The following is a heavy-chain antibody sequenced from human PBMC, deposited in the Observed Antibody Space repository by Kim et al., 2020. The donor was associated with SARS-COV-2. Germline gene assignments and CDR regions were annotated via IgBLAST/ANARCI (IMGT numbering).Heavy chain of an antibody. CDR1: GYTFTSYA. CDR3: ARGATVTTFRSDYYGMDV. V-gene: IGHV7-4-1*02. Sequence: ASVKVSCKASGYTFTSYAMNWVRQAPGQGLEWMGWINTNTGNPTYAQGFTGRFVFSLDTSVSTAYLQISSLKAEDTAVYYCARGATVTTFRSDYYGMDVWGQGTTVTVSS. J-gene: IGHJ6*02. CDR2: INTNTGNP. D-gene: IGHD4-17*01.